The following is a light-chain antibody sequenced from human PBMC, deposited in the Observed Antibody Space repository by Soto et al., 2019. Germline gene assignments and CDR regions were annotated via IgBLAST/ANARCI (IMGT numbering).Light chain of an antibody. J-gene: IGLJ3*02. V-gene: IGLV2-8*01. CDR2: EVT. CDR1: SSDVGGYKY. CDR3: SAYTARSTLV. Sequence: QSVLTQPPSASGSPGQSVTISCTGTSSDVGGYKYVSWYQHHPGKAPKVVIYEVTKRPSGVPDRFSGSQSGNTASLTISGLQSEDEGDYYCSAYTARSTLVFGGGTKLTVL.